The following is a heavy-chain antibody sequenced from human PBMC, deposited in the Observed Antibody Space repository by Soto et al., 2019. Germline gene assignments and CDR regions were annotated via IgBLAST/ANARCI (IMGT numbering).Heavy chain of an antibody. V-gene: IGHV1-69*02. D-gene: IGHD3-10*01. CDR3: ARGRGAYYYGSGSSMDAFDI. Sequence: GASVKVSCKASGGTFSSYTISWVRQAPGQGLEWMGRIIPILGIANYAQKFQGRVTITADKSTSTAYMELSSLRSEDTAVYYCARGRGAYYYGSGSSMDAFDIWGQGTMVTVSS. CDR1: GGTFSSYT. CDR2: IIPILGIA. J-gene: IGHJ3*02.